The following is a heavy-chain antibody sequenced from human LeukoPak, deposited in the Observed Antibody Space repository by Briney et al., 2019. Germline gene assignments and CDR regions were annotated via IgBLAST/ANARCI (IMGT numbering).Heavy chain of an antibody. Sequence: SETLSLTCTVSGGSISSSSYYWGWIRQPPVKGLEWIGSIYYSGSTYYNPSLKSRVTISVDTSKNQFSLKLSSVTAADTAVYYCARGGIGEPDYWGQGTLVTVSS. CDR3: ARGGIGEPDY. CDR1: GGSISSSSYY. CDR2: IYYSGST. V-gene: IGHV4-39*07. J-gene: IGHJ4*02. D-gene: IGHD3-10*01.